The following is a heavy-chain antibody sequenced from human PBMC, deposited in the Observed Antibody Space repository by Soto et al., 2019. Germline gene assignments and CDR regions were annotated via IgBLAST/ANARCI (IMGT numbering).Heavy chain of an antibody. Sequence: ASVKISCKASGYTFTGYYLHWVRQAPGQGLEWMGWLNPDNGATNYARDFRDWVTMTRDSSISTAYMELSSLRFDDTAVYFCARARQLSAVALGTFEHWGQGTLVTVSS. CDR2: LNPDNGAT. J-gene: IGHJ4*02. CDR3: ARARQLSAVALGTFEH. V-gene: IGHV1-2*04. CDR1: GYTFTGYY. D-gene: IGHD5-12*01.